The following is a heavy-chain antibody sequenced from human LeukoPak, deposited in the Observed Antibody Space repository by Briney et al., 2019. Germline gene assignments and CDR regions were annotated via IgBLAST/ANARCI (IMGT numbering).Heavy chain of an antibody. D-gene: IGHD3-16*01. CDR1: GGSISSYS. CDR3: ARGWGYLDY. CDR2: IYSSGTT. J-gene: IGHJ4*02. Sequence: SETLSLTCTVSGGSISSYSWSWIRQPPGKGLEWIGNIYSSGTTNYNPSLKSRVTISVDTSKNQFSLKLSSVTAADTAVFYCARGWGYLDYWGQGTLVTVSS. V-gene: IGHV4-59*01.